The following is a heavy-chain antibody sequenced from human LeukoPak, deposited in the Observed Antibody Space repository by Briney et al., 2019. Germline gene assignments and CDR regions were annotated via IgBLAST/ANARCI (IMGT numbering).Heavy chain of an antibody. CDR3: AKDSLPYYYDSSGYSGLDY. CDR2: ISWDGGST. D-gene: IGHD3-22*01. J-gene: IGHJ4*02. CDR1: GFTFDDYA. V-gene: IGHV3-43D*03. Sequence: GGSLRLSCAASGFTFDDYAMHWVRQAPGKGLEWVSLISWDGGSTYYADSVKGRFTISRDNSKNSLYLQVNSLRAEDTALYYCAKDSLPYYYDSSGYSGLDYWGQGTLVTVSS.